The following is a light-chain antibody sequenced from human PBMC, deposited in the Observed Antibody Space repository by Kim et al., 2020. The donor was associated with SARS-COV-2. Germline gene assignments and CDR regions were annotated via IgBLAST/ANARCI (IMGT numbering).Light chain of an antibody. V-gene: IGLV3-1*01. CDR2: QDS. CDR1: KLGDKY. J-gene: IGLJ2*01. Sequence: SYELTQPPSVSVSPGQTASLTCYGDKLGDKYACWYQQKPGQSPVLVIYQDSKRPSGIPERFSGSNSGNTATLTISWTQAMDEADYYCQAWDSSTVVFGGGTQLTVL. CDR3: QAWDSSTVV.